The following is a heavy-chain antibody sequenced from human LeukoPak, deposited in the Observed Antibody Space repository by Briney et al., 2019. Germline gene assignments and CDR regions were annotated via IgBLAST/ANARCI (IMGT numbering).Heavy chain of an antibody. CDR3: ARVEQQLGYYYYGMDV. V-gene: IGHV4-30-4*01. CDR1: GGSISSGDYY. D-gene: IGHD6-13*01. Sequence: SETLSLTCTVSGGSISSGDYYWSWIRQPPGKGLERIGYIYYSGSTYYNPSLKSRVTISVDTSKNQFSLKLSSVTAADTAVYYGARVEQQLGYYYYGMDVWGKGTTVTVSS. CDR2: IYYSGST. J-gene: IGHJ6*04.